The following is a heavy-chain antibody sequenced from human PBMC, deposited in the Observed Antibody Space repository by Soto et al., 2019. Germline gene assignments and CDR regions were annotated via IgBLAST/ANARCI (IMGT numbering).Heavy chain of an antibody. CDR2: IYYDGNT. V-gene: IGHV4-39*01. J-gene: IGHJ4*02. Sequence: SETLSLTCIVSGGSISSTNYYWAWVRQPPGKGLEWIGNIYYDGNTYYHPSFRSRLTVSVDTSKNQFSLKLGSLTAADTAIYYCASLQAPGNFDYWGQGSLVTVSS. CDR3: ASLQAPGNFDY. CDR1: GGSISSTNYY. D-gene: IGHD1-1*01.